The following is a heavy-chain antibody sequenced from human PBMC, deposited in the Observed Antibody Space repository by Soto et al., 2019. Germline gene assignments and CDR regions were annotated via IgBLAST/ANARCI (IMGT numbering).Heavy chain of an antibody. V-gene: IGHV3-11*01. J-gene: IGHJ4*02. CDR3: AGERTGQPDHFDY. CDR2: ISSSGSTI. CDR1: GFTFSDYY. D-gene: IGHD7-27*01. Sequence: QVQLVESGGGLVKPGGSLRLSCAASGFTFSDYYMSWIRQAPGKGLEWVSYISSSGSTIYSADSVKGRFTISRDNAKHSLYLQMNRQRPEHKAVHCCAGERTGQPDHFDYWGKGTPVTVA.